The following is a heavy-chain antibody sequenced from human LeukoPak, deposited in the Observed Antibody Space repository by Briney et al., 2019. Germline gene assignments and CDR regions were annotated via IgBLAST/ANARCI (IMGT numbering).Heavy chain of an antibody. J-gene: IGHJ3*02. V-gene: IGHV4-59*11. CDR2: IYYSGST. CDR3: ARQGPGNFDWLLPGKADAFDI. CDR1: GGSISSHY. Sequence: SETLSLTCTVSGGSISSHYWSWIRQPPGKGLEWIGYIYYSGSTNYSPSLKSRVTISVDTSKNQFSLKLSSVTAADTAVYYCARQGPGNFDWLLPGKADAFDIWGQGTMVTVSS. D-gene: IGHD3-9*01.